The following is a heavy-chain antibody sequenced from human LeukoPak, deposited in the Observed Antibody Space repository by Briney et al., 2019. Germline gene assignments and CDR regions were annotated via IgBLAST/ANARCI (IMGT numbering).Heavy chain of an antibody. CDR2: VYATGGVA. CDR3: ATEAPRSYYFGY. J-gene: IGHJ4*02. Sequence: PGASVKVSCKASGHTFTNYHIHWVRQAPGQGVEWMGAVYATGGVAINTQTFPVRVTMTRDTSTGTVYMELSSLRFEDTAIYYCATEAPRSYYFGYWGQGIQVTVSS. V-gene: IGHV1-46*01. CDR1: GHTFTNYH.